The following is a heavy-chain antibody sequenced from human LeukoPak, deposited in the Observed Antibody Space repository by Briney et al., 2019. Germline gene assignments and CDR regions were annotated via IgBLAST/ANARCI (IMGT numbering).Heavy chain of an antibody. CDR1: SGSISSYY. Sequence: SETLSLTCTVSSGSISSYYWSWIRQPPGKGLEWIGYIYYSGSTNYNPSLKSRVTISVDTSKNQFSLKLSSVTAADTAMYYCARHSKAGGFDYWGQGTLVTVSS. CDR3: ARHSKAGGFDY. V-gene: IGHV4-59*08. CDR2: IYYSGST. J-gene: IGHJ4*02. D-gene: IGHD3-16*01.